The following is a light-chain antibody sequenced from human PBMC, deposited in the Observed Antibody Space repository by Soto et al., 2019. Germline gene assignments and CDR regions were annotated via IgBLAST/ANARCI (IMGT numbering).Light chain of an antibody. Sequence: QSVPTQPASVSGTPGQSIPISCTGNRANVGAYNYVSWYQHHPGKVPKLLIYEVTNRPSGVSDRFSGSKSGNTASLTISAPQAEDEADYYCSSNSDSSTLFVFGTETQVTIL. CDR1: RANVGAYNY. CDR3: SSNSDSSTLFV. J-gene: IGLJ1*01. V-gene: IGLV2-14*01. CDR2: EVT.